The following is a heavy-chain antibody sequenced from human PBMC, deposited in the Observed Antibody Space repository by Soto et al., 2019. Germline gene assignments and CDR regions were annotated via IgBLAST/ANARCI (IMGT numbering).Heavy chain of an antibody. Sequence: SETLSLTCTVSGGSISSYYWSWIRQPPGKGLEWIGYIYYSGSTNYNPSLKSRVTISVDTSKNPFSLKLSSVTAADTAVYYCARGGLPATANLPHYWGQGTLVTVSS. CDR1: GGSISSYY. CDR2: IYYSGST. D-gene: IGHD2-2*01. V-gene: IGHV4-59*01. J-gene: IGHJ4*02. CDR3: ARGGLPATANLPHY.